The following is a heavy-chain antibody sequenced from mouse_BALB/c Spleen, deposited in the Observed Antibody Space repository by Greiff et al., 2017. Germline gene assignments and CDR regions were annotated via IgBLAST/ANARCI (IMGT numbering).Heavy chain of an antibody. V-gene: IGHV3-6*02. J-gene: IGHJ2*01. CDR1: GYSITSGYY. CDR2: ISYDGSN. CDR3: ARDIRLPHFDY. D-gene: IGHD1-2*01. Sequence: VQLKESGPGLVKPSQSLSLTCSVTGYSITSGYYWNWIRQFPGNKLEWMGYISYDGSNNYNPSLKNRISITRDTSKNQFFLKLNSVTTEDTATYYCARDIRLPHFDYWGQGTTLTVSS.